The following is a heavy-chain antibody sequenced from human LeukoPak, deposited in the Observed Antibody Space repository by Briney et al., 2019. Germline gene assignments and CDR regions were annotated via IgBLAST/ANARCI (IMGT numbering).Heavy chain of an antibody. CDR3: ARFATYGSGTYAFDY. CDR2: ISTSSSYI. D-gene: IGHD3-10*01. CDR1: GFTFSNAW. Sequence: GGSLRLSRAASGFTFSNAWMNWVRQAPGKGLEWVSSISTSSSYIYYADSVKGRFTISRDNAKNSLYLQMNSLRAEDTAVYYCARFATYGSGTYAFDYWGQGTLATVSS. J-gene: IGHJ4*02. V-gene: IGHV3-21*01.